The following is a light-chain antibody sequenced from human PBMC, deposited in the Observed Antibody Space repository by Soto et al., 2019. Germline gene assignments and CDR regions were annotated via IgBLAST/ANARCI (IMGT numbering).Light chain of an antibody. CDR3: QQSYSLSPIT. Sequence: DIQMTQSPSSLSASVGDRVTLTCRASETISTFLNWYQYKPGRAPKLLIYAASRLQSGVPSRFSGSGSGTDFTLTINGQQPEDFASYYCQQSYSLSPITFGQGTRLEI. V-gene: IGKV1-39*01. CDR2: AAS. CDR1: ETISTF. J-gene: IGKJ5*01.